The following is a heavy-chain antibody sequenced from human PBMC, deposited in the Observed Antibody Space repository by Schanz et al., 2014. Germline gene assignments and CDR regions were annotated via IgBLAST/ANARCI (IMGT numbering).Heavy chain of an antibody. CDR3: ARDRGAGWLQNLGDFDY. D-gene: IGHD5-12*01. V-gene: IGHV4-4*02. CDR1: GASITSSHW. J-gene: IGHJ4*02. Sequence: QVQLQESGPGLLKPSGTLSLTCAVSGASITSSHWWSWVRQPPGKGLEWIGEIYHSGNTNYSPSLKSRVTISVDKSKNQFTLKLSSVTAADTAVYYCARDRGAGWLQNLGDFDYWGQGTLVTVSS. CDR2: IYHSGNT.